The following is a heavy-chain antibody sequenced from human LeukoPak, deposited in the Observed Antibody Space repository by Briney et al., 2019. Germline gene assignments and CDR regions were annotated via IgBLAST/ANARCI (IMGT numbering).Heavy chain of an antibody. D-gene: IGHD6-13*01. CDR2: SNLSGST. CDR3: ASQAAAGTSDY. J-gene: IGHJ4*02. V-gene: IGHV4-34*05. CDR1: GGSFSGNY. Sequence: PSETLSLTCAVYGGSFSGNYWCWSRNPQGQGQGWMGESNLSGSTNYNPSLKSRATISVDTSKNQFSLNLSSVTAADTAVYYCASQAAAGTSDYWGQGTLVTVSS.